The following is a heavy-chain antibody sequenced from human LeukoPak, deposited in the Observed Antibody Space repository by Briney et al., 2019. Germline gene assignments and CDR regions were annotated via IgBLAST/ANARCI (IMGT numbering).Heavy chain of an antibody. V-gene: IGHV3-33*01. D-gene: IGHD3-22*01. CDR2: IWYDGSNK. CDR1: GFTFSSYG. CDR3: ARDPDYYDSSGPFDY. Sequence: PGRSLRLSCAASGFTFSSYGMHWVRQAPGKGLEWVAVIWYDGSNKYYADSVKGRFTISRDNSKNSLCLQMNSLRAEDTAVYYCARDPDYYDSSGPFDYWGQGTLVTVSS. J-gene: IGHJ4*02.